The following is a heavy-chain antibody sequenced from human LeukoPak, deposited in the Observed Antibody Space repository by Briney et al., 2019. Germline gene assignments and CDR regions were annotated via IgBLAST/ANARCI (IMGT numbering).Heavy chain of an antibody. V-gene: IGHV1-46*01. J-gene: IGHJ4*02. Sequence: ASVKVSCKASGYTFTSYYMHWVRQAPGQGLEWMGIINPSGGSTSYAQKFQGRVTMTRDTPTSTVYMELSSLRSEDTAVYYCARIGRSYTAMVPFDYWGQGTLVTVSS. D-gene: IGHD5-18*01. CDR1: GYTFTSYY. CDR3: ARIGRSYTAMVPFDY. CDR2: INPSGGST.